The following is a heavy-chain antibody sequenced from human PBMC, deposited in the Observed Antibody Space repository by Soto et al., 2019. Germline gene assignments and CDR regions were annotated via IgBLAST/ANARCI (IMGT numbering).Heavy chain of an antibody. Sequence: PRLSCAASGFTFSSYAMHWVRQAPGKGLEWVAVISYDGSNKYYADSVKGRFTISRDNSKNTLYLQMNSLRAEDTAVYYCASGIGGDYWGQGTLVTVSS. J-gene: IGHJ4*02. CDR3: ASGIGGDY. V-gene: IGHV3-30-3*01. CDR2: ISYDGSNK. CDR1: GFTFSSYA.